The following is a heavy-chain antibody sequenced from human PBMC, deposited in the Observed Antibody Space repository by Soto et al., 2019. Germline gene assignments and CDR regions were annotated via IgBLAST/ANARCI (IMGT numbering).Heavy chain of an antibody. CDR2: IFSNDEK. CDR1: GFSLSNARMG. Sequence: GSGPTLVNPTETLTLTCTVSGFSLSNARMGVSWIRQPPGKALEWLAHIFSNDEKSYSTSLKSRLTISKDTSKSQVVLTMTNMDPVDTATYYCARTDLEWFLYAKTKGYYYMDVWGKGTTVTVSS. D-gene: IGHD3-3*01. V-gene: IGHV2-26*01. J-gene: IGHJ6*03. CDR3: ARTDLEWFLYAKTKGYYYMDV.